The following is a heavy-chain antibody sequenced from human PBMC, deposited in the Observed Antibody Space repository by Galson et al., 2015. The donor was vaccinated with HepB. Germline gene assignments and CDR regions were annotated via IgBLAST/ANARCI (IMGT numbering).Heavy chain of an antibody. CDR1: GFTFSSYA. Sequence: SLRLSCAASGFTFSSYAMSWVRQAPGKGLEWVSAISGSDSSTYYADSVKGRFTISRGDSRNTLFLQMSSLSAEDTAIYYCARGRSSAWFEYFQHWGQGTLVTVSS. D-gene: IGHD6-19*01. CDR3: ARGRSSAWFEYFQH. V-gene: IGHV3-23*01. J-gene: IGHJ1*01. CDR2: ISGSDSST.